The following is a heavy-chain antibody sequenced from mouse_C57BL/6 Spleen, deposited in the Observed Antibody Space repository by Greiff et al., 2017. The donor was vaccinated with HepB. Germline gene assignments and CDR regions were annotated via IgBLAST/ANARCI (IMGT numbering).Heavy chain of an antibody. J-gene: IGHJ2*01. CDR3: ARYTIGVATGEDYFDY. CDR2: IDPNSGGT. Sequence: QVQLQQPGAELVKPGASVKLSCKASGYTFTSYWMHWVKQRPGRGLEWIGRIDPNSGGTKYNEKFKSKATLTVDKPSSTAYMQLSSLTSEDSAVYYCARYTIGVATGEDYFDYWGQGTTLTVSS. CDR1: GYTFTSYW. V-gene: IGHV1-72*01. D-gene: IGHD1-1*02.